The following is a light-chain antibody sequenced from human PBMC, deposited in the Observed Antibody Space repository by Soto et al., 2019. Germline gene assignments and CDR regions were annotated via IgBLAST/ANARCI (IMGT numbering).Light chain of an antibody. CDR2: EVS. CDR1: SSDLGGYNF. CDR3: SSYGGSNNLI. V-gene: IGLV2-8*01. J-gene: IGLJ2*01. Sequence: QSVLTQPPSASGSPGQSITISCTGTSSDLGGYNFVSWYQQHPGKAPKLFIYEVSQRPSGVPDRFSGSKSGNTASLTVSGLQAEDEADYYCSSYGGSNNLIFGGGTKLTVL.